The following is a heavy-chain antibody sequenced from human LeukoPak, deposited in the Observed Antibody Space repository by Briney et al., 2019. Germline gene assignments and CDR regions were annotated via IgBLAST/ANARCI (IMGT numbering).Heavy chain of an antibody. J-gene: IGHJ4*02. V-gene: IGHV4-39*01. CDR1: GGSISSSSYY. Sequence: PSETLSLTCTVSGGSISSSSYYWGWIRQPPGKGLEWIGSISYSGNTYYNPSLKSRVTISVDTSKNQFSLKLSSVTAADTTVYYCARHMAGAYYYDSSGYYPDYWGQGTLVTVSS. D-gene: IGHD3-22*01. CDR2: ISYSGNT. CDR3: ARHMAGAYYYDSSGYYPDY.